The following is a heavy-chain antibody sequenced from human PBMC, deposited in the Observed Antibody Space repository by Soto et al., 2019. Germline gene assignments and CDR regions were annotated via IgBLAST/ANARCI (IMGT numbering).Heavy chain of an antibody. CDR3: AKELLWFGELLNMDV. CDR1: EFTFSSDA. Sequence: GGSLRLSCAASEFTFSSDAMSWVRQAPGKGLEWVSAISGSGGSTYYADSVKGRFTISRDNSKNTLYLQMNSLRAEDTAVYYCAKELLWFGELLNMDVWGKGTTVTVSS. CDR2: ISGSGGST. J-gene: IGHJ6*03. V-gene: IGHV3-23*01. D-gene: IGHD3-10*01.